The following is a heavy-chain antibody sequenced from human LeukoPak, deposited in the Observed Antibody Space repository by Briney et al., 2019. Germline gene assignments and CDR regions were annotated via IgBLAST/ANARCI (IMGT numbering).Heavy chain of an antibody. CDR2: MNPNSGNT. Sequence: GASVTVSFKASGYTFTSYDINWVRQAPGQGLEWMGWMNPNSGNTGYAQKFQGRVTMTRNTSISTAYMELSSLRSEDTAVYYCASAPGYYDSSTLANDYWGQGTLVTVSS. D-gene: IGHD3-22*01. CDR1: GYTFTSYD. CDR3: ASAPGYYDSSTLANDY. V-gene: IGHV1-8*01. J-gene: IGHJ4*02.